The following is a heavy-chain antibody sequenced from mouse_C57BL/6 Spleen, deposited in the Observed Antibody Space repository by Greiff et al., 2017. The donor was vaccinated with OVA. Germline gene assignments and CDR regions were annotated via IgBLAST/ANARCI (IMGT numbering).Heavy chain of an antibody. CDR3: ASNSAY. Sequence: QVQLQQPGAGLVKPGASVKLSCMASGYTFTSYWMHWVQQSPGQGLEWIGMIHSKSGSTDYNEKFKSNATLTVDKSSSTAYMQLSSLTSEDSAVYYCASNSAYWVQGTRVTVSA. CDR2: IHSKSGST. D-gene: IGHD1-3*01. J-gene: IGHJ3*01. CDR1: GYTFTSYW. V-gene: IGHV1-64*01.